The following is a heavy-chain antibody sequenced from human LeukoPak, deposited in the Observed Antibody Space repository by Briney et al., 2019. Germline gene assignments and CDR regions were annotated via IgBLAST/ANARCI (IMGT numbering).Heavy chain of an antibody. D-gene: IGHD4-17*01. Sequence: ASVKVSCKASGGTFSSYAISWVRQAPGQGLEWMGGIIPIFGTANYAHKFQGRVTITADESTSTAYMELSSLRSEDTAVYYCARARSGPTVTTHNWFDPWGQGTLVTVSS. CDR2: IIPIFGTA. J-gene: IGHJ5*02. CDR3: ARARSGPTVTTHNWFDP. V-gene: IGHV1-69*13. CDR1: GGTFSSYA.